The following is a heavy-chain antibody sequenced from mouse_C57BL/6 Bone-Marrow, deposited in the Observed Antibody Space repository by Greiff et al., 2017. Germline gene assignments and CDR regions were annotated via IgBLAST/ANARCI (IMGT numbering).Heavy chain of an antibody. CDR3: AREGGYYSNYFDY. Sequence: ESGPGLVKPSQSLSLTCSVTGYSITSGYYWNWIRQFPGNKLEWMGYISYDGSNNYNPSLKNRISITRDTSKNQFFLKLNSVTTEDTATYYCAREGGYYSNYFDYWGQGTTLTVSS. J-gene: IGHJ2*01. CDR2: ISYDGSN. D-gene: IGHD2-5*01. V-gene: IGHV3-6*01. CDR1: GYSITSGYY.